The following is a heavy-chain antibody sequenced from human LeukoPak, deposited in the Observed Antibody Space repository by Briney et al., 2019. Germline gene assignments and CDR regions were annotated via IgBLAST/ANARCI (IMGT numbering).Heavy chain of an antibody. V-gene: IGHV3-20*04. D-gene: IGHD1-26*01. CDR1: GFTFDDYG. Sequence: GGSVRLSCAASGFTFDDYGMSWVRQAPGKGLELVSGTNWNGGSTGYADSVKGRFTISRDNAKNSLYLQMNSLRAEVTALYYCIPKWELWGHDAFDIWGQGTMVTVSS. J-gene: IGHJ3*02. CDR2: TNWNGGST. CDR3: IPKWELWGHDAFDI.